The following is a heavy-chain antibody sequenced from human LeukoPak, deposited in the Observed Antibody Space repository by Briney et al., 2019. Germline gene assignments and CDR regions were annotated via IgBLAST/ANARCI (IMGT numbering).Heavy chain of an antibody. CDR1: GYTFTSYA. CDR3: ARVPIFSGSYLYYFDY. CDR2: INAGNGNT. Sequence: GASVKVSCKASGYTFTSYAMHWVRQAPGQRPEWMGWINAGNGNTKYSQKFQGRVTITRDTSASTAYMELSSLRSEDTAVYYCARVPIFSGSYLYYFDYWGQGTLVTVSS. J-gene: IGHJ4*02. D-gene: IGHD1-26*01. V-gene: IGHV1-3*01.